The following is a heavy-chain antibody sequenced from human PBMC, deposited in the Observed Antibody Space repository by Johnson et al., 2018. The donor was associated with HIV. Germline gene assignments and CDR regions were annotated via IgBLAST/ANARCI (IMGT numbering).Heavy chain of an antibody. CDR2: ISGSGGAI. D-gene: IGHD6-19*01. CDR3: VRGLYSSAWYFGDLDAFDV. V-gene: IGHV3-11*04. Sequence: QVQLVESGGGLVKPGGSLRLSCAASGFTFSDYYMSWIRQAPGKGLEWVSYISGSGGAIYYADSVKGLFTISRGNAKNSLYLQMNSLRAGDTAVHYCVRGLYSSAWYFGDLDAFDVWGQGTMVTVSS. CDR1: GFTFSDYY. J-gene: IGHJ3*01.